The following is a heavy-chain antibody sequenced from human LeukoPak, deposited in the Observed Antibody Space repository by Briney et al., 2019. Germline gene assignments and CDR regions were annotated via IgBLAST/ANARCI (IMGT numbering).Heavy chain of an antibody. CDR1: GGTFSSYA. CDR3: ARDAKQYYYGSGSYYNVYYYYGMDV. CDR2: IIPILGIA. V-gene: IGHV1-69*04. J-gene: IGHJ6*02. Sequence: SVKVSCKASGGTFSSYAISWVRQAPGQGLEWMGRIIPILGIANYAQKFQGRVTITADKSTSTAYMELSSLRSEDTAVYYCARDAKQYYYGSGSYYNVYYYYGMDVWGQGTTVTVSS. D-gene: IGHD3-10*01.